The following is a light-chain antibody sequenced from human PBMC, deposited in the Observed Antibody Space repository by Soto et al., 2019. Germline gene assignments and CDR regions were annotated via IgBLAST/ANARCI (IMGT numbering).Light chain of an antibody. V-gene: IGLV2-14*03. CDR1: SSDVGGFNY. CDR2: DVS. J-gene: IGLJ1*01. CDR3: SSYTTTGTYV. Sequence: QSVLTQPASVSGSPGQSIAISCTGTSSDVGGFNYVSWYQQHPGKAPKFMIYDVSSRPSGVSDRFSGSKSGNTASLTISGRQAEYEADYYCSSYTTTGTYVFGTGTKLTVL.